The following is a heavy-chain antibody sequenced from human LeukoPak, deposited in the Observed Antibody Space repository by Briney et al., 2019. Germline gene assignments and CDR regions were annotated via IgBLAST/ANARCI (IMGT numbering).Heavy chain of an antibody. CDR3: ATSSIALAGTVDY. CDR2: ISSSSAYI. Sequence: PGGSLRLSCAASGFTFSRYIMNWVRQAPGKGPEWVSSISSSSAYIYYADSVKGRFTISRDNAKTSLFLQMNSLRDAETAVYYSATSSIALAGTVDYWGQGTLVTVSS. D-gene: IGHD6-19*01. V-gene: IGHV3-21*01. CDR1: GFTFSRYI. J-gene: IGHJ4*02.